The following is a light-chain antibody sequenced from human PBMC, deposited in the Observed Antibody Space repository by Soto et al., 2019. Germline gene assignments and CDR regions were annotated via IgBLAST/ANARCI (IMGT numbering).Light chain of an antibody. J-gene: IGKJ1*01. CDR3: QQYSSFSP. CDR2: DAS. CDR1: QSISSW. V-gene: IGKV1-5*01. Sequence: DIQMTQSPSSLSASVGDRVTITFRASQSISSWLAWYQQKPGKAPKLLMYDASSLEGGVPSRFSGSGSGTEFTLTISSLQPDDFATYHCQQYSSFSPFGQGTKVDI.